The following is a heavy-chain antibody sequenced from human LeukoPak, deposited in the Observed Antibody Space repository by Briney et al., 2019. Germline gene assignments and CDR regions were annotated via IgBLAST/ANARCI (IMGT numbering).Heavy chain of an antibody. CDR1: GGSISSGSYY. J-gene: IGHJ4*02. D-gene: IGHD6-6*01. CDR3: ARGSVYSSSSVFPPFDY. Sequence: SETLSLTCTVSGGSISSGSYYWSWFRQPAEKGLEWIGRIYTSGSTYYNPSLKSRVTISADTSKNQFSLKLSSVTAADTAVYLCARGSVYSSSSVFPPFDYWGQGTLVTVSS. CDR2: IYTSGST. V-gene: IGHV4-61*02.